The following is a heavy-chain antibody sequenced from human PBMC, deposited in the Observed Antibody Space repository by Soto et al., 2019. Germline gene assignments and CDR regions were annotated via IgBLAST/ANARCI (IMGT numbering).Heavy chain of an antibody. CDR2: ISWNSGSI. CDR3: EKDQRAPLRFGERNWFYP. Sequence: ALRLSCAASGFTFDDYAMHWVRQAPGKGLEWVSGISWNSGSIGYADSVKGRFTISRDNAKNSLYLQMNSLRAEDTALYYCEKDQRAPLRFGERNWFYPWGQGT. J-gene: IGHJ5*02. CDR1: GFTFDDYA. D-gene: IGHD3-16*01. V-gene: IGHV3-9*01.